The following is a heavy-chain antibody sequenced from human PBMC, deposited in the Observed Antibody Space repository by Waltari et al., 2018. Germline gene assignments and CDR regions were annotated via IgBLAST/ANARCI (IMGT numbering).Heavy chain of an antibody. CDR1: GGSISSSNW. D-gene: IGHD3-10*02. Sequence: QVQLQESGPGLVKPSGTLSLTCAVSGGSISSSNWWGWVRQPPGNGLEGIGEIYHSGSTNYNPSLKSRVTISVDKSKNQFSLKLRSVTAADTAVYYCARGRMFGELQNYWYFDLWGRGTLVTVSS. V-gene: IGHV4-4*02. CDR3: ARGRMFGELQNYWYFDL. CDR2: IYHSGST. J-gene: IGHJ2*01.